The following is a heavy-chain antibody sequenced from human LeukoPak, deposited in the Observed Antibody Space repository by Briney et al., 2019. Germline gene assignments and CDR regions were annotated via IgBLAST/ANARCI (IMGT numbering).Heavy chain of an antibody. CDR1: GFTFSSYW. CDR3: AREGPQRPRFLEWFNCFDY. CDR2: INHNGNVN. Sequence: GGSLRLSCAASGFTFSSYWMNWARQAPGKGLEWVASINHNGNVNYYVDSVKGRFTISRDNAKNSLYLQMNSLRDEDTAVYYCAREGPQRPRFLEWFNCFDYWGQGTLVTVSS. V-gene: IGHV3-7*01. D-gene: IGHD3-3*01. J-gene: IGHJ4*02.